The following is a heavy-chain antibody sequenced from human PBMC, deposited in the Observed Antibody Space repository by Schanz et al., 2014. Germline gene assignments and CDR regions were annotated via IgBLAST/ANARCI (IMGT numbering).Heavy chain of an antibody. Sequence: QVQLVQSGAEVKKPGASVKVSCKAFGYSFTSYYIHWVRQAPGQGLEWMATINPSGGSTSFAQKFQGRVTMTRATSTSTAFLEVNSLRSEDPAVYYCARTGYDPSLTHWGQGTLVTVSS. CDR2: INPSGGST. J-gene: IGHJ4*02. CDR3: ARTGYDPSLTH. CDR1: GYSFTSYY. D-gene: IGHD5-12*01. V-gene: IGHV1-46*03.